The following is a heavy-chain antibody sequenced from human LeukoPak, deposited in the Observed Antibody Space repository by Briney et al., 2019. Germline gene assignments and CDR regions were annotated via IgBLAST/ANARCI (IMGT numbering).Heavy chain of an antibody. D-gene: IGHD3-16*01. V-gene: IGHV3-23*01. CDR1: GFTFSSYV. Sequence: GGSLRLSCAASGFTFSSYVMSWVRQAPGKGLEWVSTISGSGGSTYYADSVKGRFTISRDNPKNTLSLQMNSLRAEDTAVYYCAKGSAYTDFWGQGTLVTVSS. CDR2: ISGSGGST. J-gene: IGHJ4*02. CDR3: AKGSAYTDF.